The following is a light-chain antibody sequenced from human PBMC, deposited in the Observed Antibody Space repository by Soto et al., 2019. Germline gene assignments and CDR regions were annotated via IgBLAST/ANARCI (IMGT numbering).Light chain of an antibody. J-gene: IGKJ1*01. CDR2: GAS. CDR3: QQYSSPPAT. Sequence: TFVTQSPGTLSLSPGERATLSCRASQSVRSSYLAWYQQKPGQTPRLLIYGASSRATGIPDRFSGSGSGTDFTLTISRLEPEDFAVYFCQQYSSPPATFGQGTKVDIK. V-gene: IGKV3-20*01. CDR1: QSVRSSY.